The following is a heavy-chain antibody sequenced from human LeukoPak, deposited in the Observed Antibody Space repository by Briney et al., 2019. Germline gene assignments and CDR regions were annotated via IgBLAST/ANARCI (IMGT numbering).Heavy chain of an antibody. Sequence: SETLSLTCTVSGGSISSYYWSWIRQPPGKGLEWIGYIYYSGSTNYNPSLKSRVTISVDTSKNQFSLKLSSVTAADTAVYYRARTPTRAFDIWGQGTMVTVSS. CDR3: ARTPTRAFDI. CDR1: GGSISSYY. D-gene: IGHD5-12*01. V-gene: IGHV4-59*01. CDR2: IYYSGST. J-gene: IGHJ3*02.